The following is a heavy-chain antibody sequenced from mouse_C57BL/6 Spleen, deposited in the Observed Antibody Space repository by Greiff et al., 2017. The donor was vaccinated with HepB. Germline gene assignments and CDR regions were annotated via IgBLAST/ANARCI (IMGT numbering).Heavy chain of an antibody. CDR1: GYTFTSYW. J-gene: IGHJ3*01. V-gene: IGHV1-50*01. CDR2: IDPSDSYT. D-gene: IGHD2-4*01. Sequence: VQLQQSGAELVKPGASVKLSCKASGYTFTSYWMQWVKQRPGQGLEWIGEIDPSDSYTNYNQKFKGKATLTVDTSSSTAYMQLSSLTSEDSAVYYCARIPYDYDDGSWFAYWGQGTLVTVSA. CDR3: ARIPYDYDDGSWFAY.